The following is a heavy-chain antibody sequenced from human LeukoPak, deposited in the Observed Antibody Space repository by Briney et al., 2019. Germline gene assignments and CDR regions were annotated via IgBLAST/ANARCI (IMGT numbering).Heavy chain of an antibody. V-gene: IGHV3-53*01. J-gene: IGHJ5*02. Sequence: GGSLRLSCAASGFTVSSNYMSWVRQAPGKGLEWVSVIYSGGSTYYADSVKGRFAISRDNSKNTLYLQMNNLRAEDTAVYYCARVRVFAKLSVVRPREVNCFDPWGQGTLVTVSS. CDR1: GFTVSSNY. D-gene: IGHD2-15*01. CDR2: IYSGGST. CDR3: ARVRVFAKLSVVRPREVNCFDP.